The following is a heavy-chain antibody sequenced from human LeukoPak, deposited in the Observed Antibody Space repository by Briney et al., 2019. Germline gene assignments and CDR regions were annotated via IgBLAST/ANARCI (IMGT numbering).Heavy chain of an antibody. CDR2: ISAYNGNT. J-gene: IGHJ6*02. CDR3: ARGGYSSYYYYGMDV. V-gene: IGHV1-18*01. D-gene: IGHD6-19*01. CDR1: GYTFTRYG. Sequence: ASVKVSCKASGYTFTRYGISWVRQAPGQGLEWMGWISAYNGNTNYAQKLQGRVTMTTDTSTSTAYMELRSLRSDDTAVYYRARGGYSSYYYYGMDVWGQGTTVTVSS.